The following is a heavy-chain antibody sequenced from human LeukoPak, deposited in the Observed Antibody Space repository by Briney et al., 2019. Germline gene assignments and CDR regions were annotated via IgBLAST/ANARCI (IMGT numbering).Heavy chain of an antibody. V-gene: IGHV3-23*01. D-gene: IGHD6-25*01. J-gene: IGHJ6*02. CDR3: ARDKRTHYYYYYGMDV. CDR1: GFTFSSFA. CDR2: ISGSGGST. Sequence: GGSLRLSCAASGFTFSSFAMSWVRQAPGKGLEWVSAISGSGGSTYYADSVKGRFTISRDNSKNTLYLQMNSLRAEDTAVYYCARDKRTHYYYYYGMDVWGQGTTVTVSS.